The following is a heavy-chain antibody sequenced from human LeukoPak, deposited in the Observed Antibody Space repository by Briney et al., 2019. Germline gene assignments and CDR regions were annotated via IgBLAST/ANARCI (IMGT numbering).Heavy chain of an antibody. D-gene: IGHD2-15*01. CDR1: GYTFTSYD. J-gene: IGHJ4*02. Sequence: ASVKVSCKASGYTFTSYDINWVRQATGQGLEWMGWMNPNSGNTGYAQKFQGRVTMTRDTSISTAYMELSRLRSDDTAVYYCARDLMAEEDIVVVVAATGFDYWGQGTLVTVSS. V-gene: IGHV1-8*01. CDR3: ARDLMAEEDIVVVVAATGFDY. CDR2: MNPNSGNT.